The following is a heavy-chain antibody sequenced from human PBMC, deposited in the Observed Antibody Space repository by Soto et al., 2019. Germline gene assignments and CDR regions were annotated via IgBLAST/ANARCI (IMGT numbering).Heavy chain of an antibody. CDR1: GYSFTSYW. D-gene: IGHD2-15*01. J-gene: IGHJ6*02. CDR3: ARPGSGLGYCSGGSCYDQGYYYYGMDV. CDR2: IDPSDSYT. Sequence: GESLKISCKGSGYSFTSYWISWVRQMPGKGLEWMGRIDPSDSYTNYSPSFQGHVTISADKSISTAYLQWSSLKASDTAMYYCARPGSGLGYCSGGSCYDQGYYYYGMDVWGQGTTVTVSS. V-gene: IGHV5-10-1*01.